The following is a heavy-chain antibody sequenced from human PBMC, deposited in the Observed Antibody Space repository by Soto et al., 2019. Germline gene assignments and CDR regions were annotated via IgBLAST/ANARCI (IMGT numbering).Heavy chain of an antibody. Sequence: EVQLVESGGGLVQPGGSLRLSCAVSGFNFNSYWMHWVRQVPGKGLAWLAHITSDGRGSSFADSVRGRFTISRDNAKNTLYLQWNSLRAEDTAVYFGVRDDPGICLDVWGQGTTVTVSS. V-gene: IGHV3-74*01. J-gene: IGHJ6*02. CDR2: ITSDGRGS. CDR1: GFNFNSYW. CDR3: VRDDPGICLDV.